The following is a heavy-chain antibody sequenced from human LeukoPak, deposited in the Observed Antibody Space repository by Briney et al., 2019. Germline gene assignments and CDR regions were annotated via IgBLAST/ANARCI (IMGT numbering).Heavy chain of an antibody. CDR3: ATSAELPTRYYYYMDV. V-gene: IGHV1-69-2*01. CDR2: VDPEDGET. CDR1: GYTFTDYY. D-gene: IGHD1-26*01. J-gene: IGHJ6*03. Sequence: GATVKISCKVSGYTFTDYYMHWVQQAPGKGLEWMGLVDPEDGETIYAEKFQGRVTITADTSTDTAYMELSSLRSEDTAAYYCATSAELPTRYYYYMDVWGKGTTVTVSS.